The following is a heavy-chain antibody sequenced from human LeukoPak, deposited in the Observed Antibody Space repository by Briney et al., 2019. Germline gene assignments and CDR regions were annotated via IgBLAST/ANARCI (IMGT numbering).Heavy chain of an antibody. CDR3: ARGGGLDV. Sequence: GGSLRLSCAASGLTFSSYWMNWARQAPGKGLEWVASINHNGNVNYYVDSVKGRFTVSRDNAKNSLYLQMSNLRAEDTAVYFCARGGGLDVWGQGATVTVSS. J-gene: IGHJ6*02. CDR2: INHNGNVN. CDR1: GLTFSSYW. V-gene: IGHV3-7*03. D-gene: IGHD3-16*01.